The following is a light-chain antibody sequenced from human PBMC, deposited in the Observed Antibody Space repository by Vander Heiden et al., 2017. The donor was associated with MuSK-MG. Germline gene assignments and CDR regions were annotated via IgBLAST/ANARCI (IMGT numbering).Light chain of an antibody. V-gene: IGKV1-5*03. CDR1: QSISSW. CDR2: KAS. Sequence: DIQMTQSPSTLSASVGDRVTITCRASQSISSWLAWYQQKPGKAAKLLIYKASSLESGVPSRFSGSGSGTEFTLTISSLQPDDFATYYCQQENSSSFTFGHGTKVDIK. CDR3: QQENSSSFT. J-gene: IGKJ3*01.